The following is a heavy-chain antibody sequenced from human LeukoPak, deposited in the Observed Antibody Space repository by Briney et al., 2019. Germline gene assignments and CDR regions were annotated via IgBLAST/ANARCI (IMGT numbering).Heavy chain of an antibody. CDR1: GYSISSGYY. CDR2: IYHSGST. Sequence: PSETLSLTCAVSGYSISSGYYWGWIRQPPGKGLEWIGSIYHSGSTYYNPSLKSRVTISVDTSKNQFSLKLSSVTAADTAVYYCARVKLTGVFDPWGQGTLVTVSS. CDR3: ARVKLTGVFDP. V-gene: IGHV4-38-2*01. J-gene: IGHJ5*02. D-gene: IGHD7-27*01.